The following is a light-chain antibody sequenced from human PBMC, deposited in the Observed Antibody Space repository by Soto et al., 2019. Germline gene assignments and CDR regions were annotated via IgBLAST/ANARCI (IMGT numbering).Light chain of an antibody. CDR2: WAS. V-gene: IGKV4-1*01. CDR3: QQYYSTPRT. CDR1: QSVLYSSDNKNY. Sequence: DIVLTQSPESLAVSLGERATINCKSSQSVLYSSDNKNYLSWLQQKPGQPPKLLIYWASTRESGVPDRFSASGSGTDFTLTISSLQAEDVAVYYCQQYYSTPRTFGQGTKVEIK. J-gene: IGKJ1*01.